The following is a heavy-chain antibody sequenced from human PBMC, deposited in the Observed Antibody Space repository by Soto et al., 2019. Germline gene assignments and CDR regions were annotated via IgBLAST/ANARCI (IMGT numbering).Heavy chain of an antibody. D-gene: IGHD6-19*01. J-gene: IGHJ6*02. V-gene: IGHV4-30-4*01. Sequence: QVQLQESGPGLVKPSQTLSLTCSLSGGSLSSGHYYWTWIRQPPGKGLEWIGYFYYSGSTYYNPSPKSRLTISKDRTKNQFSLNLTSVTAADTAVYYCARAGATTSAGYYYYGLDVWGQGTTVTVSS. CDR2: FYYSGST. CDR3: ARAGATTSAGYYYYGLDV. CDR1: GGSLSSGHYY.